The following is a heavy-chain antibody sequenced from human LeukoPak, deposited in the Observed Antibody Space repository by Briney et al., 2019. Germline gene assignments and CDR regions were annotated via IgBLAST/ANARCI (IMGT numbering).Heavy chain of an antibody. D-gene: IGHD2-15*01. CDR1: GYTFTSYG. J-gene: IGHJ6*03. CDR2: ISTYNGDT. CDR3: AREGSPFYYYYMDV. Sequence: ASVKVSCKASGYTFTSYGISWVRQAPGQGLEWMGWISTYNGDTNYAQKLQGRVTMTTDTSTSIAYMELRSLRSDDTAVYYCAREGSPFYYYYMDVWGKGTTVTVSS. V-gene: IGHV1-18*01.